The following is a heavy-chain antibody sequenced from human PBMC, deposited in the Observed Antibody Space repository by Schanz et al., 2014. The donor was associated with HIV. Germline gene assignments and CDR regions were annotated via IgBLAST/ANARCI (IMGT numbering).Heavy chain of an antibody. Sequence: QVQLVQSGAEVKKPGSSVKVSCKASGYTFSRSAISWVRQAPGQGLEWMGWISGKNGETNYAQNFQGRVTMTTDTSTSTAYMELRSLRSDDTAVYYCARTDYDILTGYSLGYYGMDVWGQGTTVTVSS. J-gene: IGHJ6*02. V-gene: IGHV1-18*01. D-gene: IGHD3-9*01. CDR2: ISGKNGET. CDR1: GYTFSRSA. CDR3: ARTDYDILTGYSLGYYGMDV.